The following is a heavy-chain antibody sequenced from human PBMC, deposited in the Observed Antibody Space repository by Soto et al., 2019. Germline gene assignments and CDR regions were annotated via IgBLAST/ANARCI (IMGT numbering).Heavy chain of an antibody. CDR1: GGSISSGSYY. D-gene: IGHD3-16*01. V-gene: IGHV4-61*01. CDR2: IYYNGRT. Sequence: QVQLQESGPGLVKPSETLSLTCTVSGGSISSGSYYWSWIRQPPGKGLEWIGNIYYNGRTNYKPSLKSRLTISIDTSKNQFSLRLSSVTAADTAVYYCARALAGPSDYWGQGTLVTVSS. CDR3: ARALAGPSDY. J-gene: IGHJ4*02.